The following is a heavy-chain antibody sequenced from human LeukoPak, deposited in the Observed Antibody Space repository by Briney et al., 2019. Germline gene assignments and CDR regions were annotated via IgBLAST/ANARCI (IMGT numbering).Heavy chain of an antibody. CDR3: ASLDTTVTFFDY. CDR1: GGSISSYY. D-gene: IGHD4-17*01. Sequence: SQTLSLTCAVSGGSISSYYWSWIRQPPGKGLEWIGYIYYSGSTNYNPSLKSRVTISVDTSKNQFSLKLNSVTAADTAVYYCASLDTTVTFFDYWGQGTLVTVSS. V-gene: IGHV4-59*08. CDR2: IYYSGST. J-gene: IGHJ4*02.